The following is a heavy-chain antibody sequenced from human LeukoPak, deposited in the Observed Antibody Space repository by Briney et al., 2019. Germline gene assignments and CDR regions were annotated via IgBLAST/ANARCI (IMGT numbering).Heavy chain of an antibody. CDR1: GFTFSSYW. D-gene: IGHD2-2*01. Sequence: GGSLRLSCAASGFTFSSYWMSWVRQAPGKGLEWVANIKQDGSEKYYVDSVKGRFTISRDNAKNSLYLQTNSLRAEDTAVYYCAREAGDIVVVPAAHRVYYYYGMDVWGQGTTVTVSS. V-gene: IGHV3-7*01. CDR3: AREAGDIVVVPAAHRVYYYYGMDV. CDR2: IKQDGSEK. J-gene: IGHJ6*02.